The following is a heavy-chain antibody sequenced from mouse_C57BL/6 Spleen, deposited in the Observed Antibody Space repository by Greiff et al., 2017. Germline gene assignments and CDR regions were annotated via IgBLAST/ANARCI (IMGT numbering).Heavy chain of an antibody. D-gene: IGHD3-2*02. V-gene: IGHV1-82*01. CDR2: IYPGDGAT. J-gene: IGHJ3*01. CDR3: ARGAAQAHAGFGY. CDR1: GYAFSSYW. Sequence: QVQLQQSGPELVKPGASVKLSCKASGYAFSSYWMNWVKQRPGQGLEWIGWIYPGDGATTYNGKFKGKATLTADKSSSTAYMQLSSLTSEDSAVYFCARGAAQAHAGFGYWGQGTLVTVST.